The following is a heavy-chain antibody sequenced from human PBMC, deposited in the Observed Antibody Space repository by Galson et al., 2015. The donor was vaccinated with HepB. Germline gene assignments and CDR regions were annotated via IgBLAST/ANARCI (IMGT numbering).Heavy chain of an antibody. J-gene: IGHJ4*02. D-gene: IGHD2-15*01. CDR2: INSDETDT. CDR3: GEDTGY. V-gene: IGHV3-74*01. Sequence: SLRLSCAAPGFTLSGNWMHWIRQAPGKGLVWVSQINSDETDTRYADSVKGRFTISRDNAKNTLYLQMNSLRSEDTAVYYCGEDTGYWGQGTLVIVSS. CDR1: GFTLSGNW.